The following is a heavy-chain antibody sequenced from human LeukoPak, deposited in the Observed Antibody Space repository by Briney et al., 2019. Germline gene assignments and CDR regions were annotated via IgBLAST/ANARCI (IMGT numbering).Heavy chain of an antibody. V-gene: IGHV3-48*02. CDR3: ARADYDYFDY. D-gene: IGHD4/OR15-4a*01. J-gene: IGHJ4*02. CDR2: ISSSSSTI. CDR1: GFSFSGHW. Sequence: GGSLRLSCTASGFSFSGHWMHWARQLPGKGLEWVSYISSSSSTIYYADSVKGRFTISRDNAKNSLYLQMNSLRDEDTAVYYCARADYDYFDYWGQGTLVTVSS.